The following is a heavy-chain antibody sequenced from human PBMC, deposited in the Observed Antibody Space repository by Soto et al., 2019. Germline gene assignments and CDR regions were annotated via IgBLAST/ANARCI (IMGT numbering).Heavy chain of an antibody. V-gene: IGHV2-5*02. J-gene: IGHJ4*02. CDR2: IYWDDDK. Sequence: SGPTLVNPTQTLTQTCTFSAFSLITRRMSVGWIRQPPGKALEWLALIYWDDDKRYSPSLKSRLTIIKDTSKNQVVLIMTNMDPVDTATYYCAHERDSGYNSSCFDYWGQGTLVTVSS. CDR1: AFSLITRRMS. D-gene: IGHD6-13*01. CDR3: AHERDSGYNSSCFDY.